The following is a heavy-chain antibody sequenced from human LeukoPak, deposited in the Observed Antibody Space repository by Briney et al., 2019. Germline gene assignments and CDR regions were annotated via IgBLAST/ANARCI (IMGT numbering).Heavy chain of an antibody. CDR2: ISNSGSSA. CDR1: GFTFSNSA. CDR3: ANLKGNGGVRDAYDI. D-gene: IGHD3-16*01. Sequence: GGSLRLSCAASGFTFSNSAMTWVRHDPGEGLEWVSTISNSGSSAYYADFVKSRFTIARDNSMNTLFLQMNSLRAEDTALYYCANLKGNGGVRDAYDIGGQGTMVSVS. J-gene: IGHJ3*02. V-gene: IGHV3-23*01.